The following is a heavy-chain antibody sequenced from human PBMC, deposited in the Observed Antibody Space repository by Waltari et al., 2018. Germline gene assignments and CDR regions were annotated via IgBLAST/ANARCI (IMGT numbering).Heavy chain of an antibody. D-gene: IGHD6-6*01. Sequence: QVQLQESGPGLVKPSETLSLTCTVSGGSISSYYWSWIRQPAGKGLEWIGRIYTSGSTNYNPSLRSRVTMSVDTSKNQFSLKLSSVTAADTAVYYCARDPGSSIAARGDAFDIWGQGTMVTVSS. CDR2: IYTSGST. V-gene: IGHV4-4*07. CDR1: GGSISSYY. CDR3: ARDPGSSIAARGDAFDI. J-gene: IGHJ3*02.